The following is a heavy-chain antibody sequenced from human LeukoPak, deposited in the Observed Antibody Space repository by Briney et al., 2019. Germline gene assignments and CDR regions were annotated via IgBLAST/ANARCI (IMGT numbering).Heavy chain of an antibody. CDR3: ARVLVWCGDLSLDY. D-gene: IGHD3-16*02. CDR1: GASVSGDF. J-gene: IGHJ4*02. CDR2: VYTSVST. Sequence: PSETLSLTWTVSGASVSGDFGSWIRQPAGKVLEWIGRVYTSVSTNYNPSLKSRVTMSLDTSKNQFSLKLSSVTAADTAVYYCARVLVWCGDLSLDYWGQGSLVTVS. V-gene: IGHV4-4*07.